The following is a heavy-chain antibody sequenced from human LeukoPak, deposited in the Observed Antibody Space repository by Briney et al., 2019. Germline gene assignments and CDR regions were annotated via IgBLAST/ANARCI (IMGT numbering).Heavy chain of an antibody. CDR2: INHSGST. V-gene: IGHV4-34*01. D-gene: IGHD5-18*01. CDR1: GGSFSGYY. CDR3: ARLGYPNWFDP. Sequence: PSETLSLACAVYGGSFSGYYWSWIRQPPGKGLGWIGEINHSGSTNYNPSLKSRVTISVDTSKNQFSLKLSSVTAADTAVYYCARLGYPNWFDPWGQGTLVTVSS. J-gene: IGHJ5*02.